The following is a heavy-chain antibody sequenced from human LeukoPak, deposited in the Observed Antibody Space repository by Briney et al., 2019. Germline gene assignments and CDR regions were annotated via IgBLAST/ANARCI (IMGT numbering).Heavy chain of an antibody. D-gene: IGHD3-10*01. CDR1: GFTFTNYW. V-gene: IGHV3-74*01. Sequence: GGSLRLSCAASGFTFTNYWMHWVRQVSGKGLVWVSRINSDGSGTRYADFVKGRFTISRDNAKSTVYLQMNSLRTDDTAVYYCARDGMTYGRHFDYWGQGILVTVSS. J-gene: IGHJ4*02. CDR3: ARDGMTYGRHFDY. CDR2: INSDGSGT.